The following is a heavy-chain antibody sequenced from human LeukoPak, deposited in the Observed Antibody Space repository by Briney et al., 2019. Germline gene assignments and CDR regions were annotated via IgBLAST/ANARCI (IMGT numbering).Heavy chain of an antibody. CDR3: ARDSDWFDP. CDR1: GGSISSSSYY. V-gene: IGHV4-30-2*01. CDR2: IYHSGST. J-gene: IGHJ5*02. Sequence: SETLSLTCTVSGGSISSSSYYWSWIRQPPGKGLEWIGYIYHSGSTYYNPSLKSRVTISVDRSKNQFSLKLSSVTAADTAVYYCARDSDWFDPWGQGTLVTVSS.